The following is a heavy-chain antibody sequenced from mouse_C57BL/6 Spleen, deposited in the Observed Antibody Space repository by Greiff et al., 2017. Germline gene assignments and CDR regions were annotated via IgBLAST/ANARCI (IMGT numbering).Heavy chain of an antibody. CDR1: GYTFTSYG. CDR2: IYPRSGNT. J-gene: IGHJ2*01. D-gene: IGHD2-1*01. Sequence: VQLQESGAELARPGASVKLSCKASGYTFTSYGISWVKQRTGQGLEWIGEIYPRSGNTYYNEKFKGKATLTADKSSSTAYMELRSLTSEDSAVYFCARSLYGNYGVWYYFDYWGQGTTLTVSS. V-gene: IGHV1-81*01. CDR3: ARSLYGNYGVWYYFDY.